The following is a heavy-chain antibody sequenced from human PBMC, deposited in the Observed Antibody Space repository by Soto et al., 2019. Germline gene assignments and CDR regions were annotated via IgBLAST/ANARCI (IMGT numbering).Heavy chain of an antibody. Sequence: GGSLRLFCAASGFTFSSYAMSWVRQAPGEGLEWVSAISGSGGSTYYADSVKGRFTISRDNSKNTLYLQMNSLRAEDTAVYYCAKGGGDRYSSRRWGYYFDYWGQGTLVTVSS. J-gene: IGHJ4*02. CDR2: ISGSGGST. CDR3: AKGGGDRYSSRRWGYYFDY. CDR1: GFTFSSYA. V-gene: IGHV3-23*01. D-gene: IGHD6-13*01.